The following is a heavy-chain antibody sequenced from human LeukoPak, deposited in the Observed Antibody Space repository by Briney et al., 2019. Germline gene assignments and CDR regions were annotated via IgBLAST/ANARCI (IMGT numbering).Heavy chain of an antibody. Sequence: GGSLRLSCAASGFNISSYEMIWVRQAPGKGLEWVSYISSGSSTIYYADSVKGRFSISRDNAKNSLYLQMNSLRAEDTALYYCASHYGDYSFDYWGQGTLVTVSS. CDR3: ASHYGDYSFDY. V-gene: IGHV3-48*03. CDR1: GFNISSYE. D-gene: IGHD4-17*01. CDR2: ISSGSSTI. J-gene: IGHJ4*02.